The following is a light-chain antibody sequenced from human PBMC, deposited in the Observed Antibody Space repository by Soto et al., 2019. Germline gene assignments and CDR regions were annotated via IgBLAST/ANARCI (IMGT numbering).Light chain of an antibody. Sequence: EIVMMQSPATLSVSPGEGATLSCRASQSLTSTVAWYHQKSGQAPRLLIYSASVRATGVPVRFSGSGSGTDFTLTITRLEPEDFAMYYCQQYEISPPITFGQGTRLEIK. CDR3: QQYEISPPIT. CDR2: SAS. CDR1: QSLTST. V-gene: IGKV3D-15*02. J-gene: IGKJ5*01.